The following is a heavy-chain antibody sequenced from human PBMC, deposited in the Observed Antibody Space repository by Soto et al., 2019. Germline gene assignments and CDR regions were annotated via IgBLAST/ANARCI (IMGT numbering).Heavy chain of an antibody. CDR1: GFTFSSYA. CDR2: ISYDGSNK. CDR3: ARDPLGFGELSYYYYGMDV. J-gene: IGHJ6*02. V-gene: IGHV3-30-3*01. D-gene: IGHD3-10*01. Sequence: QVQLVESGGGVVQPGRSLRLSCAASGFTFSSYAMHWVRQAQGKGLEWVAVISYDGSNKYYADSVKGRFTISRDNSKNTLYLQMNSLRAEDTAVYYCARDPLGFGELSYYYYGMDVWGQGTTVTVSS.